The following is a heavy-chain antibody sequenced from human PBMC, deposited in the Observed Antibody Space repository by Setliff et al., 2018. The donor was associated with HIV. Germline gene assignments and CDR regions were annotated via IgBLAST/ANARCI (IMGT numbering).Heavy chain of an antibody. CDR3: ARNPDSGYDSGAFDI. Sequence: GASVKVSCKASEYTFTLYGIHWVRQAPGQRPEWVGWINAGNGDTEYSQKFQGRVTITRDTSASTAYMELSSLRSEDTAVYFCARNPDSGYDSGAFDIWGQGTMVTVSS. CDR1: EYTFTLYG. V-gene: IGHV1-3*01. D-gene: IGHD5-12*01. CDR2: INAGNGDT. J-gene: IGHJ3*02.